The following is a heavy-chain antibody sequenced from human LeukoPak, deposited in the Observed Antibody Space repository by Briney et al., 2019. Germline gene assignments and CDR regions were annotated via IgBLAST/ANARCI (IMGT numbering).Heavy chain of an antibody. CDR1: GYTFTGYY. CDR3: ARSEWSYYFDY. CDR2: INPNSGGT. V-gene: IGHV1-2*02. Sequence: GASVKVSCKASGYTFTGYYMHWVRQAPGQGLEWMGWINPNSGGTNYAQKFQGRVTMTTDTSTSTAYMELRSLRSDDTAVYYCARSEWSYYFDYWGQGTLVTVSS. D-gene: IGHD3-3*01. J-gene: IGHJ4*02.